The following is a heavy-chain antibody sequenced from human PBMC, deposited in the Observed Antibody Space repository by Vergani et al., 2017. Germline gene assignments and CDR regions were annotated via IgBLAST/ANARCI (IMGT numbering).Heavy chain of an antibody. Sequence: EELLVESGGDLVQPGRSLRLSCAASGFSFDDYGMHWVRQAPGKGLVWDSRISSEGSSTTYADSVKGRFTISRDNAKNTLYLQMNSLRAEDTAVYYCAREGIMGAFDIWGQGTMVTVSS. V-gene: IGHV3-74*01. CDR2: ISSEGSST. CDR1: GFSFDDYG. J-gene: IGHJ3*02. CDR3: AREGIMGAFDI.